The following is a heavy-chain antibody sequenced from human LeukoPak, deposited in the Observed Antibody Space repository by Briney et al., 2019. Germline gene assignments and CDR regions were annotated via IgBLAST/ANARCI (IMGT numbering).Heavy chain of an antibody. Sequence: PGGSLRLSCAASGFTFSSYWMHWVRQAPGKGLVWVSRINSDGSDTNSADSVKGRSTISRDNAKNTVYLQMNSLRAEDTAVYYCVRGLGSGYSYAYGVYWGQGTLVTVSS. J-gene: IGHJ4*02. CDR2: INSDGSDT. CDR1: GFTFSSYW. V-gene: IGHV3-74*01. CDR3: VRGLGSGYSYAYGVY. D-gene: IGHD5-18*01.